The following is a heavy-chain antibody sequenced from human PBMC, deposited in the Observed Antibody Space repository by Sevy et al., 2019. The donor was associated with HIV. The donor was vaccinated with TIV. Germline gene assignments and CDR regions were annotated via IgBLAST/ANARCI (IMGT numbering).Heavy chain of an antibody. Sequence: GGSLRLSCAASGFTVSSNYMSWVRQAPGKGLEWVSVIYSGGSTYYADSVKGRFTISRDNSKNTLYLQMNSLRAEDSAVYYCARDRRYSSGWYYFDYWGQGTLVTVSS. CDR1: GFTVSSNY. CDR2: IYSGGST. J-gene: IGHJ4*02. V-gene: IGHV3-53*01. D-gene: IGHD6-19*01. CDR3: ARDRRYSSGWYYFDY.